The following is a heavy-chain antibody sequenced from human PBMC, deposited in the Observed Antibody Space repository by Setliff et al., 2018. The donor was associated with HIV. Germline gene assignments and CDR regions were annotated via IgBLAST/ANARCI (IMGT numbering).Heavy chain of an antibody. CDR3: AREAPRYASGAFDM. CDR1: GYTSSNFG. CDR2: INGYSGKT. D-gene: IGHD3-10*01. J-gene: IGHJ3*02. Sequence: KVSCKSSGYTSSNFGVSWVRQAPGQGLEWLGYINGYSGKTHFSPRLQGRLTMTTDTATDTVYLELRSLASDDTAIYYCAREAPRYASGAFDMWGRGTMVTVSS. V-gene: IGHV1-18*01.